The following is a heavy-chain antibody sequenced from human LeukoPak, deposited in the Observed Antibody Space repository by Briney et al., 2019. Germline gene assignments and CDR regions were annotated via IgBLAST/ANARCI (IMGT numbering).Heavy chain of an antibody. CDR1: GFTVSSNY. Sequence: GGSLGLSCAASGFTVSSNYMSWLRQAPEKGLEWVSVIYSGGSTYYADSVKGRFTISRDNSRNTLYLQMNSLRAEDTAVFYGAASIRYCSGGSCIDYWGQGTLVTVSS. J-gene: IGHJ4*02. V-gene: IGHV3-53*01. CDR2: IYSGGST. D-gene: IGHD2-15*01. CDR3: AASIRYCSGGSCIDY.